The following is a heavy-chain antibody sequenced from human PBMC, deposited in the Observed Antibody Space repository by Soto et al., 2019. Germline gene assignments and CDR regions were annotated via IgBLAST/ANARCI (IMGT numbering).Heavy chain of an antibody. CDR1: GFTFSSYG. CDR2: IWYDGSNK. D-gene: IGHD1-26*01. J-gene: IGHJ4*02. V-gene: IGHV3-33*01. Sequence: PGGSLRLSCAASGFTFSSYGMHWVRQAPGKGLEWVAVIWYDGSNKYYADSVKGRFTISRDNSKNTLYLQMNSLRAEDTAVYYCARDLSGSYYEDYFDYWGQGTLVTVSS. CDR3: ARDLSGSYYEDYFDY.